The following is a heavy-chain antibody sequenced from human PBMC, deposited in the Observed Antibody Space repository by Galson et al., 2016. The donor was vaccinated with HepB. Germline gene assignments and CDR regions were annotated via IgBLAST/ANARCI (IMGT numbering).Heavy chain of an antibody. CDR3: AKVSEDDYILGHYFDY. CDR2: ITGSGGRT. D-gene: IGHD4-11*01. CDR1: GFTFGSYA. Sequence: SLRLSCAASGFTFGSYAMNWVRQAPGRGLEWVSVITGSGGRTFYADSVKGRFTISRDNSKNTLYLQMNSLRAEDTAVYYCAKVSEDDYILGHYFDYWGQGARVTVSS. V-gene: IGHV3-23*01. J-gene: IGHJ4*02.